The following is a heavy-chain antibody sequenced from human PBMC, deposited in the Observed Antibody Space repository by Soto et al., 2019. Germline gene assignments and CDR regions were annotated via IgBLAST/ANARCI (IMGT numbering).Heavy chain of an antibody. J-gene: IGHJ4*02. CDR1: GFTFSSYA. CDR2: ISGSGGST. D-gene: IGHD2-2*01. CDR3: AKDYSGGGSSTSLGHY. Sequence: EVQLLESGGGLVQPGGSLRLSCAASGFTFSSYAMSWVRQAPGKGLEWVSAISGSGGSTYYADSVKGRFTISRDNSKNTLYLQMNGLRAEDTAVYYCAKDYSGGGSSTSLGHYWGQGTLVTVSS. V-gene: IGHV3-23*01.